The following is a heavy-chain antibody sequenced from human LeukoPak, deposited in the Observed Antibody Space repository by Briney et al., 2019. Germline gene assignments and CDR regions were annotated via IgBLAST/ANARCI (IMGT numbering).Heavy chain of an antibody. CDR2: IYYSGST. Sequence: PSGTLSLTCTVSGGSISSGGYYWSWIRQHPGKGLEWIGYIYYSGSTYYNPSLKSRVTISVDTSKNQFSLKLSSVTAADTAVYYCARIHPLDNRNDAFDIWGQGTMVTVSS. CDR1: GGSISSGGYY. J-gene: IGHJ3*02. V-gene: IGHV4-31*03. D-gene: IGHD1-1*01. CDR3: ARIHPLDNRNDAFDI.